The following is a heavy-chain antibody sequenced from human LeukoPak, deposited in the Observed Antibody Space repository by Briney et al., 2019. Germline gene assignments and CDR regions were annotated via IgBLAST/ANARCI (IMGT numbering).Heavy chain of an antibody. CDR2: INPNSGGT. CDR1: GYTFTGYY. CDR3: ARAPGTYYYDSSGYYGGVYGMDV. J-gene: IGHJ6*02. V-gene: IGHV1-2*04. Sequence: GASVKVSCKASGYTFTGYYMHWVRQAPGQGLEWMGWINPNSGGTNYAQKFQGWVTMTRDTSISTAYMELSRLRSDDTAVYYCARAPGTYYYDSSGYYGGVYGMDVWGQGTLVTVSS. D-gene: IGHD3-22*01.